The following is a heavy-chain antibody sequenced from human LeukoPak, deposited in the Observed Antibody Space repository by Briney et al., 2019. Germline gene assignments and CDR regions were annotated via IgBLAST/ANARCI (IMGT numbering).Heavy chain of an antibody. CDR1: GYSISSGYY. V-gene: IGHV4-38-2*02. J-gene: IGHJ5*02. CDR2: INHSGST. Sequence: PSETLSLTCTVSGYSISSGYYWSWIRQPPGKGLEWIGEINHSGSTNYNPSLKSRVTISVDTSKNQFSLKLSSVTAADTAVYYCARSDYDFWSGTPSWFDPWGQGTLVTVSS. D-gene: IGHD3-3*01. CDR3: ARSDYDFWSGTPSWFDP.